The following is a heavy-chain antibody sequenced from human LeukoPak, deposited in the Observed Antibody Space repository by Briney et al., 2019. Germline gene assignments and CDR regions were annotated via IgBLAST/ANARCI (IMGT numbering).Heavy chain of an antibody. D-gene: IGHD5-24*01. CDR3: ARDASWRRDGYNP. Sequence: SQTLSLTCTVSGGSISSGSYYWSWIRQPAGKGLEWIGRIYTSGSTNYNPSLKSRVTISIDTSKNQFSLKLSSVTAADTAVYYCARDASWRRDGYNPWGQGTLVTVSS. J-gene: IGHJ4*02. CDR2: IYTSGST. CDR1: GGSISSGSYY. V-gene: IGHV4-61*02.